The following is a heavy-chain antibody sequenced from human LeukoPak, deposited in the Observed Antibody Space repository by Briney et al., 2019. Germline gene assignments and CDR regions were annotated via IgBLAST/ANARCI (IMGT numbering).Heavy chain of an antibody. D-gene: IGHD6-19*01. CDR1: GGSFSDYY. V-gene: IGHV4-34*01. J-gene: IGHJ4*02. CDR2: INHSGST. Sequence: SETLSLTCTVYGGSFSDYYWTWIRQSPGKGLEWIGEINHSGSTNYNPSLKSRVVMSIDTSKTQFSLKLTSVTAADTGVYYCAREGATVAGKTSLDYWGQGTLVTVSS. CDR3: AREGATVAGKTSLDY.